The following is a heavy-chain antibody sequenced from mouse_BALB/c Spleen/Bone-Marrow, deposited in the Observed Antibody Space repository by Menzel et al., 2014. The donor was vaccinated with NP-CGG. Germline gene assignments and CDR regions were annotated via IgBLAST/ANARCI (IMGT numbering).Heavy chain of an antibody. CDR1: GFTFSSFG. V-gene: IGHV5-17*02. CDR2: ISSGSSTI. D-gene: IGHD2-4*01. J-gene: IGHJ4*01. CDR3: ARKGALITHYYAMDY. Sequence: EVHLVESGGGLVQPGGSRKLSCAASGFTFSSFGMHWVRQAPEKGLEWVAYISSGSSTICYADTVKGRFTISRDNPKNTLFLQMTSLRSEDTAMYYCARKGALITHYYAMDYWGQGTSVTVSS.